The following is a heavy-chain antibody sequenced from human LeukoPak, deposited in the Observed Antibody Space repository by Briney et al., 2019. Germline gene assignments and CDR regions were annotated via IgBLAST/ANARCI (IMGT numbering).Heavy chain of an antibody. CDR2: INPNSGGT. J-gene: IGHJ6*02. CDR1: GYTFTSYD. CDR3: ARDYARIQLWYIGAYYYYGMDV. Sequence: VASVKVSCKASGYTFTSYDINWVRQATGQGLEWMGWINPNSGGTNYAQKFQGRVTMTRDTSISTAYMELSRLRSDDTAVYYCARDYARIQLWYIGAYYYYGMDVWGQGTMVTVSS. V-gene: IGHV1-2*02. D-gene: IGHD5-18*01.